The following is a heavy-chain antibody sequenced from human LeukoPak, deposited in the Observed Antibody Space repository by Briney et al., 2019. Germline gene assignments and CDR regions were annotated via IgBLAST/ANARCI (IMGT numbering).Heavy chain of an antibody. J-gene: IGHJ3*02. CDR1: GFTVSSYW. CDR2: ISSGGNT. Sequence: GGSLRLSCAASGFTVSSYWMHWVRQAPGKGLEWVSVISSGGNTYYTDSVKGRFTISRDNSKNTLYLQMSSLRVEDTAVYYCARNDRGAFDIWGQGTMVTVSS. D-gene: IGHD3-22*01. V-gene: IGHV3-53*01. CDR3: ARNDRGAFDI.